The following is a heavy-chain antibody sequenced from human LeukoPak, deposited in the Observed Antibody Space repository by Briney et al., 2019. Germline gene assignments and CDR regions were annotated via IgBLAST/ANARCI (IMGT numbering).Heavy chain of an antibody. Sequence: PGRSLRLSWAASGFTFSSYGMHWVRQAPGKGLEWVAVISYDGSNKYYADSVKGRFTTSRDNSKNTLYLQMGSLRAEDMAVYYCARSITISQAFDYWGQGTLVTVSS. CDR1: GFTFSSYG. V-gene: IGHV3-30*03. CDR3: ARSITISQAFDY. J-gene: IGHJ4*02. CDR2: ISYDGSNK. D-gene: IGHD3-9*01.